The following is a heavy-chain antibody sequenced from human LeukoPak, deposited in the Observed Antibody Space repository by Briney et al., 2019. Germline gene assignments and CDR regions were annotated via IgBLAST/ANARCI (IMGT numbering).Heavy chain of an antibody. CDR3: ARRLWAYCGGDCYAQFFDP. V-gene: IGHV1-46*01. CDR1: GYTFTSYY. Sequence: ASVKVSCKASGYTFTSYYMHWVRQAPGQGLEWIGIINPSGGSTSYAQKFQGRVTMTRDTSTSTVYMELSSLRSEDTAVYYCARRLWAYCGGDCYAQFFDPWGQGTLVTVSS. D-gene: IGHD2-21*02. J-gene: IGHJ5*02. CDR2: INPSGGST.